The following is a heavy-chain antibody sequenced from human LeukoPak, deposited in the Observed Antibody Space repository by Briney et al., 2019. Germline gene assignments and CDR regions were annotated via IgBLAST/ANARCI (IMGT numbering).Heavy chain of an antibody. J-gene: IGHJ5*02. D-gene: IGHD6-19*01. CDR3: ARAGASGWYAAGWFDP. Sequence: GGSLRLSCAASGFPFNNYWMHWVRQAPGKGLVWVSSINTDGRTTRYAASVQGRFTISRDNAKNTLSLQMNSLRDDDTTVYYCARAGASGWYAAGWFDPWGQGTLVTVSS. CDR1: GFPFNNYW. V-gene: IGHV3-74*01. CDR2: INTDGRTT.